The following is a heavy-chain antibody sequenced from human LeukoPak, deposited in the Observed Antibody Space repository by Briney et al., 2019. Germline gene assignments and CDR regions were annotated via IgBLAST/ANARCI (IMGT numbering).Heavy chain of an antibody. Sequence: GGSLRLSCAASGFTFSSYWMHWVRQAPGKGLEWVSAISGTGGSTYYADSVKGRFTISRDNSKNTLYVQMNSLRAEDTAVYYYAKEAPYFMDVWGQGTTVTVSS. CDR1: GFTFSSYW. J-gene: IGHJ6*03. CDR3: AKEAPYFMDV. V-gene: IGHV3-23*01. CDR2: ISGTGGST.